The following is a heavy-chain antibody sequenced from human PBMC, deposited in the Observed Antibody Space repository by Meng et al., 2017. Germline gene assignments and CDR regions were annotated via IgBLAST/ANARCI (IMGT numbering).Heavy chain of an antibody. V-gene: IGHV3-30*06. D-gene: IGHD6-13*01. CDR3: ARGKEIAAAGFYFDY. CDR2: ISYDGSNK. CDR1: GFTFSSYG. J-gene: IGHJ4*02. Sequence: GGSLRLSCAASGFTFSSYGMHWVRQAPGKGLEWVAVISYDGSNKYYADSVKGRFTISRDNSKNTLYLQMNSLRAEDTAVYYCARGKEIAAAGFYFDYWGQGTLVTVSS.